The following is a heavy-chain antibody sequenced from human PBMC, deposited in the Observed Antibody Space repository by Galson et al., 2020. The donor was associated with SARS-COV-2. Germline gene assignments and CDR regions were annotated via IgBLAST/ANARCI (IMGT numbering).Heavy chain of an antibody. D-gene: IGHD4-4*01. CDR1: GYTFTSYY. Sequence: ASVKVSCKASGYTFTSYYMHWVRQAPGQGLEWMGIINPSGGSTSYAQKFQGRVTMTRDTSTSTVYMELSSLRSQDTAVYYCARDPTVTTHLGDYLYYYYGMDVWGQGTTVTVSS. CDR2: INPSGGST. J-gene: IGHJ6*02. V-gene: IGHV1-46*01. CDR3: ARDPTVTTHLGDYLYYYYGMDV.